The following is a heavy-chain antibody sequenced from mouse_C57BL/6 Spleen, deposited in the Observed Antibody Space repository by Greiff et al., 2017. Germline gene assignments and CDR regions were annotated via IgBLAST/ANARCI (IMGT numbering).Heavy chain of an antibody. Sequence: QVQLQESGPELVKPGASVKISCKASGYAFSSSWMNWVKQRPGKGLEWIGWIYPGDGDTNYNGKFKGKATLTADKSSSTAYMQLSSLTSEDSAVYVCARDGDYGDYGGYFDVWGTGTTVTVSS. CDR1: GYAFSSSW. CDR2: IYPGDGDT. V-gene: IGHV1-82*01. CDR3: ARDGDYGDYGGYFDV. J-gene: IGHJ1*03. D-gene: IGHD2-13*01.